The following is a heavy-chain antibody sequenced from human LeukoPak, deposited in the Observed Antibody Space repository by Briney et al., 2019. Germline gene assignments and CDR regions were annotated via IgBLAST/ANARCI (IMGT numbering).Heavy chain of an antibody. J-gene: IGHJ6*02. CDR3: ARDGMDV. CDR1: GGSFSGYY. CDR2: IYYSGST. V-gene: IGHV4-59*01. Sequence: KPSETLSLTCAVYGGSFSGYYWSWIRQPPGKGLEWIGYIYYSGSTNYNPSLKSRVTISVDTSKNQFSLKLSSVTAADTAVYYCARDGMDVWGQGTTVTVSS.